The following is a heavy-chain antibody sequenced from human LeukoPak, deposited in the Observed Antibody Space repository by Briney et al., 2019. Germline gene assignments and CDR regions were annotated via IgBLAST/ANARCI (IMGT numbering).Heavy chain of an antibody. V-gene: IGHV1-69*05. CDR3: ASCHCGSGDYYYYMDV. CDR2: ISPIFGTA. CDR1: GGTFSGYA. D-gene: IGHD3-10*01. Sequence: ASVKVSCKASGGTFSGYAISWVRQAPGQGLEWMGGISPIFGTANYAQKFQGRFTITTDESTSTVYMELSSLRSEDTAVCYGASCHCGSGDYYYYMDVWGKGTTVTVS. J-gene: IGHJ6*03.